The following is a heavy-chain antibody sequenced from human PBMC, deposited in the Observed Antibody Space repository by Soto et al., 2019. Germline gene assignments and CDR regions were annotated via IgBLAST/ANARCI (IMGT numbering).Heavy chain of an antibody. CDR1: GFTFSSYA. D-gene: IGHD5-18*01. CDR3: AKVMVKNWFDP. V-gene: IGHV3-23*01. CDR2: ISGSGGSR. Sequence: VGSLRLSGAASGFTFSSYAMSWVRQAPGKGLEWVSLISGSGGSRYYADSVKGRFTISRDNSKNTLYLQMNSLRADDTAVYYCAKVMVKNWFDPWGQGTLVTVSS. J-gene: IGHJ5*02.